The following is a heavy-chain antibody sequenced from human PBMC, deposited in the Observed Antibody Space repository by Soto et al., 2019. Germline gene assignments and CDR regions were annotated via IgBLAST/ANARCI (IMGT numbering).Heavy chain of an antibody. V-gene: IGHV1-69*13. CDR3: ARGRTTGMYFDY. CDR1: GGTFSSYA. CDR2: IIPIFGTA. J-gene: IGHJ4*02. D-gene: IGHD1-1*01. Sequence: SVKVSCKASGGTFSSYAISWVRQAPGQGLEWMGGIIPIFGTANYAQKFQGRVTITAGESTSTAYMELSSLRSEDTAVYYCARGRTTGMYFDYWGQGTLVTVSS.